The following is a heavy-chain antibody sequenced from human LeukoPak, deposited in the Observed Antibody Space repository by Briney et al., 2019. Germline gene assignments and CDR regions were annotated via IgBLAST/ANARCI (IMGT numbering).Heavy chain of an antibody. J-gene: IGHJ4*02. D-gene: IGHD4-17*01. V-gene: IGHV4-61*02. CDR3: AREFGYAVTSLDY. Sequence: SQTLSLTCTVSGGSISSGSYYWSWIRKPAGKGLERIVRIYTIGSTHYNPSLNSRVTISVDTSKNQFSLKLSSVTAADTAVYYCAREFGYAVTSLDYWGQGTLVTVSS. CDR1: GGSISSGSYY. CDR2: IYTIGST.